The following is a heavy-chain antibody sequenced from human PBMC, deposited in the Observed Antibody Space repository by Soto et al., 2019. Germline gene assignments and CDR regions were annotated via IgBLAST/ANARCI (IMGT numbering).Heavy chain of an antibody. CDR3: ARDYSYQRAMDV. CDR1: GFTFSNFA. V-gene: IGHV3-30-3*01. D-gene: IGHD2-15*01. J-gene: IGHJ6*02. Sequence: SLSLSCAASGFTFSNFAMYWVRQAPGKGLEWVTVISYDGSHKYYADSVKGRFTISRDNSKNTLYLQMNNLRAEDSAVYFCARDYSYQRAMDVWGQGTTVTVSS. CDR2: ISYDGSHK.